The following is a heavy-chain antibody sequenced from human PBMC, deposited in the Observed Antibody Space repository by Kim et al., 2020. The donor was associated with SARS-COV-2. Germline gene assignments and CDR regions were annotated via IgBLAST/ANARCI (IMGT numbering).Heavy chain of an antibody. CDR1: GFTFTNAW. CDR2: IKTKTSGGTT. J-gene: IGHJ5*02. CDR3: TTLSFNVIPTGFDP. V-gene: IGHV3-15*01. Sequence: GGSLRLSCTASGFTFTNAWLSWVRQAPGKGLEWLGRIKTKTSGGTTDYAAPVKGRFTISRDDSKNAVFLQMNSLKTEDTAVYYCTTLSFNVIPTGFDPWGQGTLVTVSS. D-gene: IGHD2-2*02.